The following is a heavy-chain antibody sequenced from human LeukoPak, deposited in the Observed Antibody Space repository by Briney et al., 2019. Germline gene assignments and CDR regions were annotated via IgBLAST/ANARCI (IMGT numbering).Heavy chain of an antibody. Sequence: SETLSLTCTVSGASITGTTYYWDWIRQPPGKGLEWIGSVSYSRNTYNPSLKSRATISVDTTKNQFPLKLNSVTAADTAVYYCARRRGPSCTLCYVDCWGEGTLVTVSS. D-gene: IGHD2-8*01. CDR2: VSYSRNT. V-gene: IGHV4-39*01. CDR3: ARRRGPSCTLCYVDC. CDR1: GASITGTTYY. J-gene: IGHJ4*02.